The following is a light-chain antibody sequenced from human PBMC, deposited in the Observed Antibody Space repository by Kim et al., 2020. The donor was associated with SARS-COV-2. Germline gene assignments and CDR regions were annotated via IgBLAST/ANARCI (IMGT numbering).Light chain of an antibody. CDR1: SSDVGSYNY. V-gene: IGLV2-11*01. CDR3: CSYAGSVV. CDR2: DVT. J-gene: IGLJ2*01. Sequence: PGQSVTISGTGTSSDVGSYNYVSWYQQHPGKAPNLIIYDVTKRPSGVPDRFSGSKSGNTASLTISGLQAEDEADYYCCSYAGSVVFGGGTQLTVL.